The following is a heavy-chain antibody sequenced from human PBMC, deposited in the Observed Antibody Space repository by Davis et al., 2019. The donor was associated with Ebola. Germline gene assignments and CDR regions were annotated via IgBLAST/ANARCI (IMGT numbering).Heavy chain of an antibody. V-gene: IGHV3-7*01. CDR3: TREWEPFFSFGL. Sequence: PGGSLRLSCDGSGFTFRNYWMSWVRQAPGKGLEWVANIKKDGGEKYYVDSVKGRFTISRDNAKKSLSLQMNSLRVEDTAVYYCTREWEPFFSFGLWGRGTLVTVSS. D-gene: IGHD1-26*01. J-gene: IGHJ4*02. CDR1: GFTFRNYW. CDR2: IKKDGGEK.